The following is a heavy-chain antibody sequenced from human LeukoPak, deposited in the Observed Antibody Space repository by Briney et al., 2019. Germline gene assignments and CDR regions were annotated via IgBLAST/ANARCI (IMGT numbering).Heavy chain of an antibody. Sequence: PGGSLRLSCAASGFTFSSYSMNWVRQAPGKGLEWVSYISSSSSTIYYADSVKGRFTISRDNAKNSLYLQMNSLRAEDTAVYYCARAHIGGSGYYLYFDYWGQGTLVTVSS. CDR3: ARAHIGGSGYYLYFDY. V-gene: IGHV3-48*04. D-gene: IGHD3-22*01. CDR1: GFTFSSYS. CDR2: ISSSSSTI. J-gene: IGHJ4*02.